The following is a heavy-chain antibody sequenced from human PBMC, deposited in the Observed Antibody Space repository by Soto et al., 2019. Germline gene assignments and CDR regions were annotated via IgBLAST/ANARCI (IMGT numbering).Heavy chain of an antibody. V-gene: IGHV3-74*01. CDR1: GFSFSSYW. Sequence: EVQLVESGGGFVLPGGSLRLSCAASGFSFSSYWMYWVRQAPGKGLVWVSRIKSDGSSTSYADFAKGRFTMSRDNARNTLSLQMSSLRAEDTCIYYCVRGVTADYWGQGTLVTVSS. J-gene: IGHJ4*02. CDR3: VRGVTADY. CDR2: IKSDGSST.